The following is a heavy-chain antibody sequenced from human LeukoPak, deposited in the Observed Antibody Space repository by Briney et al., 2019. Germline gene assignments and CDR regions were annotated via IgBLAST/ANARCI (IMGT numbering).Heavy chain of an antibody. CDR2: IYYSGST. CDR3: AREWSGLDYGGYFDY. Sequence: PSETLSLTCTVSGGSISSSSYYWGWIRQPPGKGLEWIGSIYYSGSTYYNPSLKSRVTISVDTSKNQFSLKLSSVTAADTAVYYCAREWSGLDYGGYFDYWGQGTLVTVSS. D-gene: IGHD4-23*01. V-gene: IGHV4-39*07. CDR1: GGSISSSSYY. J-gene: IGHJ4*02.